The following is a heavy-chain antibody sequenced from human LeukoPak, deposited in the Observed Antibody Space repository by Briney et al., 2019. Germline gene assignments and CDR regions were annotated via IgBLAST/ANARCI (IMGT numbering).Heavy chain of an antibody. V-gene: IGHV4-59*08. D-gene: IGHD3-10*01. J-gene: IGHJ4*02. CDR3: AKAGFGELFDY. Sequence: SETLSLTCTVSGGSISSYYWSWIRQPPGKGLEWIGYIYNSGSTNYNPSLKSRVTISVDTSKNHFSLKLSSVTAADTAVYYCAKAGFGELFDYWGQGTLVTVSS. CDR1: GGSISSYY. CDR2: IYNSGST.